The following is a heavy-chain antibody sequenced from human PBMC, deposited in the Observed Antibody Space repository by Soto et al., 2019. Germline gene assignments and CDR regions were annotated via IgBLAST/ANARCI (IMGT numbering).Heavy chain of an antibody. V-gene: IGHV3-30-3*01. D-gene: IGHD1-26*01. Sequence: QVQLVESGGGVVQPGRSLRLSCAASGFTFSSYAMHWVRQAPGKGLEWVAVISYDGSNKYYADSVKGRFTISRDNSKNTLYLQMNSLRAEDTAVYYCASLSYADYWGQGTLVTVSS. CDR2: ISYDGSNK. CDR3: ASLSYADY. CDR1: GFTFSSYA. J-gene: IGHJ4*02.